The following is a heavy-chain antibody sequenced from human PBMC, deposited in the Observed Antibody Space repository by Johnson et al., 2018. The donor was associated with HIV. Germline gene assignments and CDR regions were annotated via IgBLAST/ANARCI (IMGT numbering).Heavy chain of an antibody. D-gene: IGHD6-6*01. CDR3: ARDGSQLADAFDI. CDR2: ISYDGSNK. J-gene: IGHJ3*02. V-gene: IGHV3-30*04. CDR1: GFTFSSYA. Sequence: QVLLVESGGGVVQPGRSLRLSCAASGFTFSSYAMHWVRQAPGKGLEWVAVISYDGSNKYYADYVKGRLTISRDNSKNTLYLQMNSLRAEDTAVYYCARDGSQLADAFDIWGQGTMVTVSA.